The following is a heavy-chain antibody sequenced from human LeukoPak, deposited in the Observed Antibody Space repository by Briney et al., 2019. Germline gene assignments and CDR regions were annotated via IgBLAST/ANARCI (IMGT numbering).Heavy chain of an antibody. CDR1: GFTFSTYG. D-gene: IGHD2-15*01. CDR2: TRGSAGST. V-gene: IGHV3-23*01. CDR3: AKDRRPKRGYCSGGSCYVPDYFDY. Sequence: GGSLRLSCVASGFTFSTYGMSWVRQAPGKGLEWVPGTRGSAGSTYYADSVKGRFTISRDNFKNTLYLQLNSLRAEDTAVYYCAKDRRPKRGYCSGGSCYVPDYFDYWGQGTLVTVSS. J-gene: IGHJ4*02.